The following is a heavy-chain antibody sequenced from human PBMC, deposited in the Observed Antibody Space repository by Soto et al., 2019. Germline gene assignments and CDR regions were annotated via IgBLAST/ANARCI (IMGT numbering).Heavy chain of an antibody. CDR1: VAPSAVVVTT. CDR3: ATAFYGPTYYYYMDV. Sequence: PSETLSSPALSLVAPSAVVVTTGAGYASPPGRGWSGLGVSSGSTYYNPSLKSRVTISVDTSKNQFSLKLSSVTAADTAVYYCATAFYGPTYYYYMDVWGKGTTVTVSS. V-gene: IGHV4-39*07. CDR2: SSGST. J-gene: IGHJ6*03. D-gene: IGHD3-10*01.